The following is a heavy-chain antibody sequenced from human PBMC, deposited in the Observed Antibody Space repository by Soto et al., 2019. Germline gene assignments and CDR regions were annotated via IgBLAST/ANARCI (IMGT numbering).Heavy chain of an antibody. V-gene: IGHV3-23*01. Sequence: EVQLLESGGGLVQPGGSLRLSCAASGFTFSDYAMSWVRQAPGKGLEWVSGVSGSDGSTSYADSVRGRFTISRDNSKNTLYLQMNSLRAEDTAVYYCAKAVYDSRSYNLVPAYWGHGTLVTVSS. CDR3: AKAVYDSRSYNLVPAY. D-gene: IGHD3-22*01. CDR1: GFTFSDYA. J-gene: IGHJ4*01. CDR2: VSGSDGST.